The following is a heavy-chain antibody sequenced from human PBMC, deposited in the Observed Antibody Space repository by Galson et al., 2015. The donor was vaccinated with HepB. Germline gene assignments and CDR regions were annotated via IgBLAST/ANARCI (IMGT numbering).Heavy chain of an antibody. J-gene: IGHJ4*02. Sequence: SVKVSCKASGYTFTSYAMHWVRQAPGQRLEWMGWINAGNGNTKYSQKFQGRVTITRDTSASTAYMELSSLRSEDTAVYYCARKLSNDYIWGSYRYTGSVPVGYFDYWGQGTLVAVSS. CDR3: ARKLSNDYIWGSYRYTGSVPVGYFDY. V-gene: IGHV1-3*01. CDR1: GYTFTSYA. D-gene: IGHD3-16*02. CDR2: INAGNGNT.